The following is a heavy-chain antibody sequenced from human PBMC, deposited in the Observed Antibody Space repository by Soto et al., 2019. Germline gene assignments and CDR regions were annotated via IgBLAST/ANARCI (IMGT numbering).Heavy chain of an antibody. V-gene: IGHV4-30-4*01. CDR1: VDSISSADYY. D-gene: IGHD1-1*01. CDR3: ARDLWVEPELYYYGMDV. J-gene: IGHJ6*02. Sequence: TLSLTCTVSVDSISSADYYWSWIRQTPGKGLEWIGHIFYSGTTYYNPSLKSRLTISVDTSKNHFSLRLTSVTAADTAVYYCARDLWVEPELYYYGMDVWGQGTTVTVSS. CDR2: IFYSGTT.